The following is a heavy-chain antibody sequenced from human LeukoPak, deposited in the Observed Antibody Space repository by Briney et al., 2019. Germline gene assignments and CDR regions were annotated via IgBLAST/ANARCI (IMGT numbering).Heavy chain of an antibody. Sequence: SETLSLTCAVYGGFFSGYYWSWIRQPPGKGLEWIGEINHSGSTNYNPSLKSRVTISVDTSKNQFSLKLSSVTAADTAVYYCARGHLRNWFDPWGQGTLVTVSS. V-gene: IGHV4-34*01. CDR1: GGFFSGYY. CDR2: INHSGST. CDR3: ARGHLRNWFDP. J-gene: IGHJ5*02.